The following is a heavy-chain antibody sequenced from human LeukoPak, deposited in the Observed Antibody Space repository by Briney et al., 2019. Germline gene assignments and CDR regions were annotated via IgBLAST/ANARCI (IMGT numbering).Heavy chain of an antibody. Sequence: SETLSLTCTVSGGSISSSSYYWGWIRQPPGKGLEWIGSIYYSGSTYYNPSLKSRVTISVDTSKNQFSLKLSSVTAADTAVYYYARLGAAANPNWFDPWGQGTLVTVSS. D-gene: IGHD6-13*01. J-gene: IGHJ5*02. CDR3: ARLGAAANPNWFDP. CDR2: IYYSGST. CDR1: GGSISSSSYY. V-gene: IGHV4-39*01.